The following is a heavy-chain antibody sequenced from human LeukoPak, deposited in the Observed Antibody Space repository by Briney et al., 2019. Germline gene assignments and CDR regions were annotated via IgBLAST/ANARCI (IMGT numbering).Heavy chain of an antibody. D-gene: IGHD4-23*01. Sequence: ASVKVSCKASGGTFSSYPFTWVRQAPGQGLEWMGEITPIFGAANYAQTFQGRVAITADESTSTVFMELSSLRSDDTAFYYCARNSRVASTSGLNYWGQGTLVTVSS. CDR2: ITPIFGAA. V-gene: IGHV1-69*13. CDR1: GGTFSSYP. CDR3: ARNSRVASTSGLNY. J-gene: IGHJ4*02.